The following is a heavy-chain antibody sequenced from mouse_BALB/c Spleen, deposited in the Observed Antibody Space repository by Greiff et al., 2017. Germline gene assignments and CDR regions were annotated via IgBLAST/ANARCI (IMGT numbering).Heavy chain of an antibody. V-gene: IGHV1-7*01. J-gene: IGHJ4*01. CDR3: ARCTYYYAMDY. Sequence: VQLQQSGAELAKPGASVKMSCKASGYTFTSYWMHWVKQRPGQGLEWIGYINPSTGYTEYNQKFKDKATLTADKSSSTAYMQLSSLTSEDSAVYYCARCTYYYAMDYWGQGTSVTVSS. CDR1: GYTFTSYW. CDR2: INPSTGYT.